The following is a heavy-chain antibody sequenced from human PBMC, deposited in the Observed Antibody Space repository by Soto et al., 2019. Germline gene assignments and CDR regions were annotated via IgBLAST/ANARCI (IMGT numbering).Heavy chain of an antibody. V-gene: IGHV3-43*01. D-gene: IGHD5-18*01. CDR2: ISWDGGST. CDR3: AKEAHVDTAMVNDYYYGMDV. J-gene: IGHJ6*02. Sequence: GESLKISCAASGFTFDDYTMHWVRQAPGKGLEWVSLISWDGGSTYYADSVKGRFTISRDNSKNSLYLQMNSLRTEDTALYYCAKEAHVDTAMVNDYYYGMDVWGQGTTVTVSS. CDR1: GFTFDDYT.